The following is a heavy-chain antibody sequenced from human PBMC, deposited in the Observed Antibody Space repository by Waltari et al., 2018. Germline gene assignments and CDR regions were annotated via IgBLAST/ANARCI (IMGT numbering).Heavy chain of an antibody. CDR2: INPSGGRT. Sequence: QVQLVQSGAEVKKPGASVKVSCKASGYTFTSYYMHWVRQAPGQGLEWMGIINPSGGRTSYAQKFQGRVTMTRDTSTSTVYMELSSLRSEDTAVYYCARSSSGGSNYDILTGYYKGDWFDPWGQGTLVTVSS. CDR1: GYTFTSYY. CDR3: ARSSSGGSNYDILTGYYKGDWFDP. V-gene: IGHV1-46*01. D-gene: IGHD3-9*01. J-gene: IGHJ5*02.